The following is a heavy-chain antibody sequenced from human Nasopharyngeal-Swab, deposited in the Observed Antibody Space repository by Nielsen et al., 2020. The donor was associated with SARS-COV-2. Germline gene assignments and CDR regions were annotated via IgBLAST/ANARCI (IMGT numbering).Heavy chain of an antibody. Sequence: ASVKVSCKASGYTFTSYYMHWVRQAPGQGLEWMGIINPSGGSTSYAQKFQGRVTMTRDTSTSTVYMKLSSLRSEDTAVYYCATHGVYDYVWGSYRWGLPDYWGQGTLVTVSS. J-gene: IGHJ4*02. CDR3: ATHGVYDYVWGSYRWGLPDY. V-gene: IGHV1-46*01. CDR2: INPSGGST. CDR1: GYTFTSYY. D-gene: IGHD3-16*02.